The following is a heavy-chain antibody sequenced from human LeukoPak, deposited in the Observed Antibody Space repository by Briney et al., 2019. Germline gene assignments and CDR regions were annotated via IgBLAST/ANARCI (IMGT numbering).Heavy chain of an antibody. CDR1: GFNFSNYY. V-gene: IGHV3-11*01. Sequence: GGSLRHSHAASGFNFSNYYMSCIRQAPGKGLEWISYISTIETIYYAASVEGRFTISRDNSKNSVYLQMNSLRAEDTAIYYCARGDYGSSLNFWGQGSLVTVSS. J-gene: IGHJ4*02. CDR3: ARGDYGSSLNF. CDR2: ISTIETI. D-gene: IGHD4-17*01.